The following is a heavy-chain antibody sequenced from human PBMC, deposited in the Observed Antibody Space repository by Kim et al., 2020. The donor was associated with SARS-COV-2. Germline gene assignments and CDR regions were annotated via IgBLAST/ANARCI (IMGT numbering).Heavy chain of an antibody. CDR1: GYTFTSYG. CDR2: ISAYNGNT. CDR3: ARPSFPFPYCSSTSCYEGTSEDYYYGMDV. D-gene: IGHD2-2*01. J-gene: IGHJ6*02. Sequence: ASVKVSCKASGYTFTSYGISWVRQAPGQGLEWMGWISAYNGNTNYAQKLQGRVTMTTDTSTSTAYMELRSLRSDDTAVYYCARPSFPFPYCSSTSCYEGTSEDYYYGMDVWGQGTTVTVSS. V-gene: IGHV1-18*04.